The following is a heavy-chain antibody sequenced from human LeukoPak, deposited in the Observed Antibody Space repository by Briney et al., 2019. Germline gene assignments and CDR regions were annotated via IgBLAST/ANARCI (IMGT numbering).Heavy chain of an antibody. CDR1: GFTFSSYS. J-gene: IGHJ6*02. Sequence: GRSLRLSCAASGFTFSSYSMNWVRQAPGKGLEWVSSISSSSSYIYYADSVKGRFTISRDNAKNSLYLQMNSLRAEDTAVYYCASTTEEYQLLRYYYYYGMDVWGQGTTVTVSS. CDR3: ASTTEEYQLLRYYYYYGMDV. V-gene: IGHV3-21*01. CDR2: ISSSSSYI. D-gene: IGHD2-2*01.